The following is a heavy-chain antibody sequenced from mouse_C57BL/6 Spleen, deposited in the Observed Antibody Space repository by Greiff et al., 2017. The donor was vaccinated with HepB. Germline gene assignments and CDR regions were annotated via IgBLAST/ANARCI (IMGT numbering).Heavy chain of an antibody. Sequence: VQLQQSGPELVKPGASVKISCKASGYAFSSSWMNWVKQRPGKGLEWIGRIYPGDGDTNYNGKFKGKATLNADISSSTADMQLSSLASEDAAVYFCADGGYYFVYWGQGTALTVSA. CDR3: ADGGYYFVY. CDR1: GYAFSSSW. V-gene: IGHV1-82*01. CDR2: IYPGDGDT. J-gene: IGHJ2*01.